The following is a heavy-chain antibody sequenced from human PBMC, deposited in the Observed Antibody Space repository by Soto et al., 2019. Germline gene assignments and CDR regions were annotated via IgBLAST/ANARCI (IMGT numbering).Heavy chain of an antibody. J-gene: IGHJ4*02. V-gene: IGHV4-34*01. D-gene: IGHD5-12*01. CDR2: INHSGST. CDR3: GRQHSGYDLGLIDY. Sequence: SETLSLTCAVYGGSFSDYSWTWIRQPPGKGLEWIGEINHSGSTYYNPSLKSRVTISVDTSKNQFSLKLSSVTAADTAVYYCGRQHSGYDLGLIDYWGQGTLVTVSS. CDR1: GGSFSDYS.